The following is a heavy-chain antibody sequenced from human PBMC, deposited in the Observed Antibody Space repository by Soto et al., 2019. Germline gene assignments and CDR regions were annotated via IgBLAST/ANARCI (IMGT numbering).Heavy chain of an antibody. V-gene: IGHV4-31*03. Sequence: HVQLQESGPGLVKPSQTLSLTCTVSGGSISSGGYYWSCVRQHPGTGLEWIGYIYYSGSTYYNPSHKSRVTISVDTSKNQFSLKLSSVTAADTAVYYCARDGEAGTTFDYWGQGTLVTVSS. CDR1: GGSISSGGYY. CDR2: IYYSGST. J-gene: IGHJ4*02. CDR3: ARDGEAGTTFDY. D-gene: IGHD1-7*01.